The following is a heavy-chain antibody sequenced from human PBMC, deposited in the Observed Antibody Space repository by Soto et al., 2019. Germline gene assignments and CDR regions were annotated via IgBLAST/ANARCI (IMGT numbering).Heavy chain of an antibody. J-gene: IGHJ3*02. V-gene: IGHV1-18*01. CDR2: ISAYNGNT. CDR3: ARDQATTVTNDAFDI. D-gene: IGHD4-17*01. Sequence: ASVKVSCKASGYTFTSYGISWVRQAPGQGLEWMGWISAYNGNTNYAQKLQGRVTMTTDTSTSTAYMELRSLRSDDTAVYYCARDQATTVTNDAFDIWGQGTMVTVSS. CDR1: GYTFTSYG.